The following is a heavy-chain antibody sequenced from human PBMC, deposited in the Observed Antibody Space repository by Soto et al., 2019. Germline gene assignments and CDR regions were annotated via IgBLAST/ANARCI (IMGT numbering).Heavy chain of an antibody. V-gene: IGHV3-15*07. J-gene: IGHJ4*02. D-gene: IGHD3-3*01. CDR3: QGLLEFEY. Sequence: GGSLRLSCAASGFTFSNAWMNWVRQAPGKGLEWVGRIKRKTDGGTTDYAAPVKGRFSISRDDSKNTLYLQMNSLKTEDTAVYYCQGLLEFEYWGQGTLVTVSS. CDR1: GFTFSNAW. CDR2: IKRKTDGGTT.